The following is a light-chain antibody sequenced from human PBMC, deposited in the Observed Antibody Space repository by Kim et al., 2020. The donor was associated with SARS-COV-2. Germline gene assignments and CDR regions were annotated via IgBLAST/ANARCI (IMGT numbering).Light chain of an antibody. CDR2: TAS. CDR1: QSIDND. J-gene: IGKJ2*01. Sequence: SASVGDRVTITCRASQSIDNDLNWYQQKPGKAPKVLIHTASSLQTGVPPRFSGSGSGTDFSLTISGLQPEDFGTYYCQQSFNSPRTFGQGTKLEIK. CDR3: QQSFNSPRT. V-gene: IGKV1-39*01.